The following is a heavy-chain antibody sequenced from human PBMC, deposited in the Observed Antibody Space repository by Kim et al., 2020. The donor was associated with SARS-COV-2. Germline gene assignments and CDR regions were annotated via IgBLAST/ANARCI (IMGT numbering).Heavy chain of an antibody. D-gene: IGHD6-13*01. V-gene: IGHV3-23*01. Sequence: DSGKGRFTIPRDNSKNTLYLQMNSLRAEDTAVYYCAKELDQQLVTYYFDYWGQGTLVTVSS. J-gene: IGHJ4*02. CDR3: AKELDQQLVTYYFDY.